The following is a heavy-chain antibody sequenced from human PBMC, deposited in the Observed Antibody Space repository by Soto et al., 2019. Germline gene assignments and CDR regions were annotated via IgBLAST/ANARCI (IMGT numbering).Heavy chain of an antibody. J-gene: IGHJ6*02. CDR2: IPYDGGNR. CDR3: AREYLDYGPDV. Sequence: PGGSLRLSCAASGFSFGRYAMRWVRQAQGKGLEWVASIPYDGGNRKYADSVKVRFTISRDNAKDMLYLHMSSLGPDDTSVYYCAREYLDYGPDVWGQGTSVTVSS. CDR1: GFSFGRYA. V-gene: IGHV3-30-3*01.